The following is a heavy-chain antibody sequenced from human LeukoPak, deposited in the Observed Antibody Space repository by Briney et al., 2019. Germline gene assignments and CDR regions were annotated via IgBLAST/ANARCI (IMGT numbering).Heavy chain of an antibody. J-gene: IGHJ4*02. Sequence: GGSLRLSCAASGFTFSSYWMHWVRQAPGKGLVWVSRINSDGSSTSYADSVKGRFTISRDNAKNTLYLQMNSLRAEDTAVYYCASTWGHYYDSSGYYALSFDYWGQGTLVTVSS. CDR3: ASTWGHYYDSSGYYALSFDY. CDR2: INSDGSST. V-gene: IGHV3-74*01. D-gene: IGHD3-22*01. CDR1: GFTFSSYW.